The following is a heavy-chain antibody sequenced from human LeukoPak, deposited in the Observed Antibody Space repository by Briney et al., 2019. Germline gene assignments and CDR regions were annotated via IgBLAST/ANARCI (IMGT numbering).Heavy chain of an antibody. CDR1: GFTFSSYA. D-gene: IGHD2-15*01. CDR3: AKNGGSQCYSHLDS. J-gene: IGHJ4*02. CDR2: TSGSGGST. Sequence: GGSLRLSCAASGFTFSSYAMSWVRQAPGKGLEWVSGTSGSGGSTYYAGSVKGRFTISRDNSKNTLYPQMNSLRVEDTAVYYCAKNGGSQCYSHLDSWGQGTLVTVSS. V-gene: IGHV3-23*01.